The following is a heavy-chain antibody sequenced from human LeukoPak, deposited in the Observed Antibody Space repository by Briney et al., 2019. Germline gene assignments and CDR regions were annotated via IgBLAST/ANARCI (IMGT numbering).Heavy chain of an antibody. CDR3: ARASGVKYPNWFDP. D-gene: IGHD2-2*01. CDR2: ISHSGST. CDR1: GYSISSDYYY. V-gene: IGHV4-38-2*01. Sequence: PSETLSLICGVSGYSISSDYYYWVWLRQPPGTGLEWIGSISHSGSTYYNPSLRSRVTISVDTSKSQFSLTVRSMTAADTAMYYCARASGVKYPNWFDPWGQGILVTVSS. J-gene: IGHJ5*02.